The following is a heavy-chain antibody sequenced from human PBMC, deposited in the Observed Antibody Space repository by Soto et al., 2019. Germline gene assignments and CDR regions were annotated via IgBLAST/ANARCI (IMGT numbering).Heavy chain of an antibody. CDR3: ARVAYGNGWIFDH. Sequence: GGSLRLSCAASGFTFSNYWMSWVRQAPGKGLEWVANIKQDGSEKYYVDSVKGRFTLSRDNAQNSLQLQMNSLRAEDTAIYFCARVAYGNGWIFDHWGQGTLVTVSS. J-gene: IGHJ4*01. D-gene: IGHD6-19*01. V-gene: IGHV3-7*01. CDR2: IKQDGSEK. CDR1: GFTFSNYW.